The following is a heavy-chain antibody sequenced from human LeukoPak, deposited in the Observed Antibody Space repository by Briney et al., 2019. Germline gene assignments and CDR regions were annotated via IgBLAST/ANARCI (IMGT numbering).Heavy chain of an antibody. Sequence: SETLSLTCAVSGDSISSGGYSWSWIRQTPGKGLEWIAYIHDSGSTYNNPSLKTRLSISIDTSKNQFSLKLNSVSAADTAVYYCARGPPYGMFDPWGQGTLVTVSS. CDR3: ARGPPYGMFDP. J-gene: IGHJ5*02. D-gene: IGHD4-17*01. CDR2: IHDSGST. V-gene: IGHV4-30-4*07. CDR1: GDSISSGGYS.